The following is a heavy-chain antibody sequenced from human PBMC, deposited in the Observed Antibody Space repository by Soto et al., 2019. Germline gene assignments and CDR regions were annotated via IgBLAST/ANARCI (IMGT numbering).Heavy chain of an antibody. CDR2: INHSGST. J-gene: IGHJ5*02. Sequence: SETLSLTCAVYGGSFSGYYWSWIRQPPGKGLEWIGEINHSGSTSYNPSLKSRVTISVDTSKNQFSLKLSSVTAADTAVYYCARTDRQYSSSWYWWFDPWGQGTLVTVSS. D-gene: IGHD6-13*01. V-gene: IGHV4-34*01. CDR1: GGSFSGYY. CDR3: ARTDRQYSSSWYWWFDP.